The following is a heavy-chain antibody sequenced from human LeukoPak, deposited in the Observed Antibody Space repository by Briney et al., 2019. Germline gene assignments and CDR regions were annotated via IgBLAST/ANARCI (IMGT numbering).Heavy chain of an antibody. J-gene: IGHJ3*02. CDR3: AREGVLGAFDI. D-gene: IGHD2/OR15-2a*01. CDR2: IYHSGNT. V-gene: IGHV4-39*07. Sequence: KSSETLSLTCTVSGGSISSGGYYWSWIRQPPGKGLEWIGSIYHSGNTYYNPSLKSRVTMSVDTSKNQFSLKLSSVTAADTAVYYCAREGVLGAFDIWGQGTMVTVSS. CDR1: GGSISSGGYY.